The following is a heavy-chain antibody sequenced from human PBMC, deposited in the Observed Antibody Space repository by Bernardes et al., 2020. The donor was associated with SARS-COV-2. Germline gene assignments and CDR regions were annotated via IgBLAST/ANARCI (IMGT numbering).Heavy chain of an antibody. D-gene: IGHD3-10*01. CDR2: ISWNSGSI. CDR1: GFTFDDYA. Sequence: GGSLRLSCAASGFTFDDYAMHWVRQAPGKGLEWVSGISWNSGSIGYADSVKGRFTISRDNAKNSLYLQMNSLRAEDTALYYCAKDIGTGVWLQWVGSYFDYWGQGTLVTVSS. CDR3: AKDIGTGVWLQWVGSYFDY. V-gene: IGHV3-9*01. J-gene: IGHJ4*02.